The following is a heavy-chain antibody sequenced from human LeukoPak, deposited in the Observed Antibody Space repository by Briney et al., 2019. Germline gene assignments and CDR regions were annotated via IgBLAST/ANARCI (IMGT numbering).Heavy chain of an antibody. J-gene: IGHJ4*02. D-gene: IGHD1-26*01. CDR1: GGSISGSTYY. CDR3: ARQGTTIVGSTIDS. Sequence: SETLSLTCTVSGGSISGSTYYWGWIRQPPGKGLEWIGNIYYSGITYYNPSLKSRVTIYVDTSKNQFSLKLSSVTAADTAVYYCARQGTTIVGSTIDSWGQGTLVTVSS. V-gene: IGHV4-39*01. CDR2: IYYSGIT.